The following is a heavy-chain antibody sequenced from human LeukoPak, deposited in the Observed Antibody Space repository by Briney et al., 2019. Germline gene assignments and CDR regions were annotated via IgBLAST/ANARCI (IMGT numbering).Heavy chain of an antibody. J-gene: IGHJ4*02. CDR2: INPNSGGT. D-gene: IGHD3-3*01. V-gene: IGHV1-2*02. Sequence: ASVKVSCKASGYTFTGYYMHWVRQAPGQGLEWMGWINPNSGGTNYAQKFQGRVTMTRDTSISTAYMELSRLRPDDTAVYYCARIDDFWSGYDYWGQGTLVTVSS. CDR3: ARIDDFWSGYDY. CDR1: GYTFTGYY.